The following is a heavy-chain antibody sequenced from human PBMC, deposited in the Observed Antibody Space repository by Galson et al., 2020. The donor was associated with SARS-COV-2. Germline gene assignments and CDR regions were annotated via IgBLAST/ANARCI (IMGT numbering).Heavy chain of an antibody. CDR2: VNDSGST. CDR1: GGSISSGGYY. D-gene: IGHD3-22*01. V-gene: IGHV4-31*03. CDR3: TVYYYDSGGSYFFDY. Sequence: SETLSLTCTVSGGSISSGGYYWSWVRQHPGKGLEWIGYVNDSGSTKYNPSLKSRITLSVDTYKNQFSLNLNSVTAADTAIYYCTVYYYDSGGSYFFDYWGLGTRVTVSS. J-gene: IGHJ4*02.